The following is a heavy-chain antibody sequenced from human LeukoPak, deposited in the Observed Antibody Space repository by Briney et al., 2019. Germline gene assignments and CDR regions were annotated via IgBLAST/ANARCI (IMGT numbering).Heavy chain of an antibody. CDR2: ISAYNGNT. D-gene: IGHD2-21*02. CDR1: GYTFTSYG. V-gene: IGHV1-18*01. J-gene: IGHJ6*02. CDR3: ARVYCGGDCYSYYYGMDV. Sequence: ASVKVSCKASGYTFTSYGISWVRQAPGQGLEWMGWISAYNGNTNYAQKLQGRVTITADKSTSTAYMELSSLRSEDTAVYYCARVYCGGDCYSYYYGMDVWGQGTTVTVSS.